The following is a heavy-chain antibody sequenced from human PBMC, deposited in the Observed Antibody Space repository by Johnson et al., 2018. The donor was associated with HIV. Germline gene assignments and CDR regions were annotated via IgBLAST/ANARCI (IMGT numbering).Heavy chain of an antibody. CDR2: INWNGGST. J-gene: IGHJ3*02. D-gene: IGHD3-22*01. Sequence: QLVESGGGVVRPGGSLRLSCAASGFTFDDYGMSWVRQAPGKGLEWVSGINWNGGSTGYADSVKGRFTISRDNSKNTLYLQMNSLRAEDTAVYYCAKNHDSSGYYGGLDAFDIWGQGTMVTVSS. CDR3: AKNHDSSGYYGGLDAFDI. CDR1: GFTFDDYG. V-gene: IGHV3-20*04.